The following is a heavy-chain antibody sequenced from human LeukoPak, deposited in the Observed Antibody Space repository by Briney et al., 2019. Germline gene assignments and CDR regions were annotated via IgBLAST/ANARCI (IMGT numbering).Heavy chain of an antibody. CDR3: AGLVGRYSSGLYYYYFDY. CDR2: MYLSGTT. V-gene: IGHV4-4*02. J-gene: IGHJ4*02. D-gene: IGHD3-22*01. Sequence: GSLRLSCAVSGLTLSNVWMNWVRQAPGKGLEWIGEMYLSGTTHSNPSVKSRVTISIDKSKNQFFLNLSSVTAADTAVYYCAGLVGRYSSGLYYYYFDYWGQGTLVTVSS. CDR1: GLTLSNVW.